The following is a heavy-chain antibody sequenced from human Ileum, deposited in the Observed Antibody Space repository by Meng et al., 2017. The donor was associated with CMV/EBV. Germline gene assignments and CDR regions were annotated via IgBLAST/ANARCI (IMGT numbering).Heavy chain of an antibody. Sequence: KASEYTFTDNFMHWVRQAPGQGLEWMGRISGNNGNTRYARKFQGRVTMTRDTSTSTVYMELDRLTSDDTAVYYCARDLVVVTAPGDSWGQGTLVTVSS. CDR1: EYTFTDNF. D-gene: IGHD2-21*02. V-gene: IGHV1-2*06. CDR3: ARDLVVVTAPGDS. CDR2: ISGNNGNT. J-gene: IGHJ4*02.